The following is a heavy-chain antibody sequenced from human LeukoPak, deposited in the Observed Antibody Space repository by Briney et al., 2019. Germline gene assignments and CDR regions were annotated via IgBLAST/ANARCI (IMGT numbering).Heavy chain of an antibody. J-gene: IGHJ4*02. Sequence: SVKVSCKASGYTFTSCGISCVRRAPRQGLEGMGWISAYNGNTNYAQKLQGRVTMTTDTSTSTAYMELRSLTAADTAVYYCAREVSGIGSNSADYWGQGTLVTVSS. CDR3: AREVSGIGSNSADY. CDR2: ISAYNGNT. D-gene: IGHD6-13*01. V-gene: IGHV1-18*01. CDR1: GYTFTSCG.